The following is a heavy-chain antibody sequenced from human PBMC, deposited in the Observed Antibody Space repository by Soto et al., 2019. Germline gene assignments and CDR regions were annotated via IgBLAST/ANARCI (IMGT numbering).Heavy chain of an antibody. D-gene: IGHD3-3*01. CDR2: ISSNGGDT. J-gene: IGHJ3*02. CDR1: GFIFSNYA. V-gene: IGHV3-23*01. Sequence: PGGSLRLSCAASGFIFSNYAMSWVRQAPGKGLEWVSTISSNGGDTYYADSVKGRFTISRDNSKNTVYLQMNSLRAEDTAVYYLVSYYDFWSGYPYDAFDIWGQGTMVTVSS. CDR3: VSYYDFWSGYPYDAFDI.